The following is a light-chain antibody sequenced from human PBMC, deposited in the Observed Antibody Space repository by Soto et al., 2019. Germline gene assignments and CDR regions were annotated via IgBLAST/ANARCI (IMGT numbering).Light chain of an antibody. Sequence: DTVLTQSPATVSLSPGESVTLSCRASETFCSGCLAWYQQKPGQSPRLLIYGASSRATGIPVRFSGSGSGTDFTLTISRLEPEDFAVYYCQHYGTTPWTFGPGTKVGIK. J-gene: IGKJ1*01. V-gene: IGKV3-20*01. CDR3: QHYGTTPWT. CDR1: ETFCSGC. CDR2: GAS.